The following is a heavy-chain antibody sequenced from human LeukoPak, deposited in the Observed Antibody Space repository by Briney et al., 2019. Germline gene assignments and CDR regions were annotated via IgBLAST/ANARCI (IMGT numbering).Heavy chain of an antibody. Sequence: GGSLRLSYALSGLTVNDNYMSWVRQAPGKWLEWVSLIFPDGQTYYADFVQGRFSISRDMSRNIFFLDMSSLRAENTAVFFWARASPVYGDCYYCGQGTLVTASS. CDR2: IFPDGQT. V-gene: IGHV3-53*01. D-gene: IGHD4-17*01. J-gene: IGHJ4*02. CDR3: ARASPVYGDCYY. CDR1: GLTVNDNY.